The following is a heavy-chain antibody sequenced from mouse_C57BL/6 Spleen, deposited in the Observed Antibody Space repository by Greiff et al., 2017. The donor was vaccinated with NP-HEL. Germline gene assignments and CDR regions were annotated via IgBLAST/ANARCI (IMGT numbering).Heavy chain of an antibody. J-gene: IGHJ1*03. CDR3: ARENGSSYSHWYFDV. CDR1: GSTFTSYW. Sequence: QVQLQQPGTELVKPGASVKLSCKASGSTFTSYWMHWVKQRPGQGLEWIGNINPSHGGTTYNEKFKSKATLTVDKSSSPAYMQLSSLTSEDSAVYYCARENGSSYSHWYFDVWGTGTTVTVSS. V-gene: IGHV1-53*01. CDR2: INPSHGGT. D-gene: IGHD1-1*01.